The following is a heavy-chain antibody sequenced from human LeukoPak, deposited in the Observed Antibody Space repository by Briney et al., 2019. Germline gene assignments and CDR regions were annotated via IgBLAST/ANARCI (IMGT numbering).Heavy chain of an antibody. J-gene: IGHJ3*02. Sequence: GASVKVSCKASGYTFTYYAMNWVRQAPGQGLEWMGWINTNTGNPTYAQDFTGRFVFSLDTSVSTAYLQISSLKADDTAVYYCARDPMGYCSSTSCYPSAFDIWGQGTMVTVSS. CDR3: ARDPMGYCSSTSCYPSAFDI. V-gene: IGHV7-4-1*02. CDR1: GYTFTYYA. CDR2: INTNTGNP. D-gene: IGHD2-2*01.